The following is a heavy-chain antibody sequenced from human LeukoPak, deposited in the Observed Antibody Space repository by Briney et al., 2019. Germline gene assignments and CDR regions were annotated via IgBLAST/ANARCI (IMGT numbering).Heavy chain of an antibody. CDR2: MSGSGGST. V-gene: IGHV3-23*01. CDR3: AKDRGVRSDI. D-gene: IGHD4-17*01. Sequence: GGSLRLSXAASGFTFNSYAMSWVRQAPGKGLEWFSAMSGSGGSTYYADSVKGRFTISRDNAKNTLYLQMNSLRAEDTAVYYCAKDRGVRSDIWGQGTMVTVSS. J-gene: IGHJ3*02. CDR1: GFTFNSYA.